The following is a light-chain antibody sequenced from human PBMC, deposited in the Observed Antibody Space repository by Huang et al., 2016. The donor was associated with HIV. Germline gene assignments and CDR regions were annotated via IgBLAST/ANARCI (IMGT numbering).Light chain of an antibody. CDR1: QSVSSY. J-gene: IGKJ2*01. CDR2: DAS. V-gene: IGKV3-11*01. Sequence: IVLTQSPATLSLSPGERATLSCRASQSVSSYLAWYQQKPGQAPRLLIYDASNRAAGIPARVSGSGSGTDFTLTISSLEPEDFSVYYCQQRSTWPPYTFGQGTKLEIK. CDR3: QQRSTWPPYT.